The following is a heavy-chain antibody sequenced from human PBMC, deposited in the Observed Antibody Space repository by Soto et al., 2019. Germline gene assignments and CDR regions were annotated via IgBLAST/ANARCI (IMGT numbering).Heavy chain of an antibody. CDR3: ARRGLGYCGDAGCYGWFDP. D-gene: IGHD2-15*01. Sequence: ASVKVSCKASGYTFTSYDINWVRQATGQGLEYLGWMNPNSGNTGYVQKFQGRVTLTRNTSISTAYMELSSLRSVTAADTAVYYCARRGLGYCGDAGCYGWFDPWGQGTLVTVSS. CDR2: MNPNSGNT. V-gene: IGHV1-8*02. J-gene: IGHJ5*02. CDR1: GYTFTSYD.